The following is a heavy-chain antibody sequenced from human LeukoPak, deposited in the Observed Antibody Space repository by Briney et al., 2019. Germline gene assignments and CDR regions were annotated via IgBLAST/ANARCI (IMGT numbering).Heavy chain of an antibody. V-gene: IGHV4-31*03. CDR2: IYYSGST. Sequence: KPSETLSLTCTVSGGSISSGGYYWSWIRQHPGKGLEWIGYIYYSGSTYYNPSLKSRVTISVDTSKNQFSLKLSSVTAADTAVYYCARVPHDYGDPGDDAFDIWGQGTMVTVSS. J-gene: IGHJ3*02. CDR1: GGSISSGGYY. CDR3: ARVPHDYGDPGDDAFDI. D-gene: IGHD4-17*01.